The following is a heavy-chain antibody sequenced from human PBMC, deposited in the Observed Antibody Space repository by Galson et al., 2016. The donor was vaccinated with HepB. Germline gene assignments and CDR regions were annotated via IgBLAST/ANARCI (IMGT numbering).Heavy chain of an antibody. J-gene: IGHJ3*02. CDR1: GFTFSSYS. D-gene: IGHD1-26*01. CDR2: ISSRSNYI. V-gene: IGHV3-21*01. CDR3: ARDGELGGSYYGRDFDI. Sequence: SLRLSCAASGFTFSSYSMNWVRQAPGKGLEWVSSISSRSNYIYYADSVKGRFTISRDNAKNSLYLQMNSLRAEDTALYYCARDGELGGSYYGRDFDIWGQGTLGTVSS.